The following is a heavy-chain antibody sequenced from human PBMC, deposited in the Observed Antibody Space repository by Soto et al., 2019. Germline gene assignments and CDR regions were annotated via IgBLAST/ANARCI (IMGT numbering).Heavy chain of an antibody. J-gene: IGHJ6*02. CDR2: IYYSGST. Sequence: SETLSLTCTVSGGSISSYYWSWIRQPPGKGLEWIGYIYYSGSTNYNPSLKSRVTISVDTSKNQFSLKLSSVTAADTAVYYWPRDLVRATYYYGMDVWGQGTTVX. CDR1: GGSISSYY. V-gene: IGHV4-59*01. CDR3: PRDLVRATYYYGMDV. D-gene: IGHD1-26*01.